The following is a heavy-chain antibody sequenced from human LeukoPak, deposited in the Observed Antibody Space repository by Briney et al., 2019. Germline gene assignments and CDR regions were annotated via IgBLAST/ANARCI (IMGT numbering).Heavy chain of an antibody. Sequence: GASVKVSCKASGGTFTSYGINWVRQAPGLGLEWMGRIIPIVGILNHAQRFQGRVTITADNSTNIAYMELSSLRSEDTAVYYCARGGSYYFYNGMDVWGQGTTVTVSS. CDR1: GGTFTSYG. CDR3: ARGGSYYFYNGMDV. CDR2: IIPIVGIL. D-gene: IGHD1-26*01. J-gene: IGHJ6*02. V-gene: IGHV1-69*04.